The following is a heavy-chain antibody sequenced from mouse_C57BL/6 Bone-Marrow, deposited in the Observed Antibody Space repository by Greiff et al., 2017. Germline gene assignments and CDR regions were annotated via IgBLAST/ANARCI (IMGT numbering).Heavy chain of an antibody. CDR2: ILPGSGST. CDR1: GYTFTGYW. Sequence: QVQLQQSGAELMKPGASVKLSCKATGYTFTGYWIEWVKQRPGHGLEWIGEILPGSGSTNYNEKFKGKATLTVDKPSSTAYMQLSSLTSEDSAVYYCARRSNYGDGFAYWGQGTLVTVSA. J-gene: IGHJ3*01. V-gene: IGHV1-9*01. D-gene: IGHD2-5*01. CDR3: ARRSNYGDGFAY.